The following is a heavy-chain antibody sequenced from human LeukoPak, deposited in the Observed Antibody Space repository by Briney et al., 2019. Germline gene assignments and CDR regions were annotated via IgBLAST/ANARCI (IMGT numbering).Heavy chain of an antibody. CDR2: ISSSGSTI. CDR1: GFTFSDYY. V-gene: IGHV3-11*01. Sequence: GGSLRLPCAASGFTFSDYYMSWIRQAPGKGLEWVSYISSSGSTIYYADSVKGRFTISRDNAKNSLYLQMNSLRAEDTAVYYCARFAPRLNFDYWGQGTLVTVSS. D-gene: IGHD1-1*01. J-gene: IGHJ4*02. CDR3: ARFAPRLNFDY.